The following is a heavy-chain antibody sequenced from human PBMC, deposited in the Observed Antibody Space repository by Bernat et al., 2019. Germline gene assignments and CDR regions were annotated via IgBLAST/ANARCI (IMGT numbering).Heavy chain of an antibody. CDR1: GFTFSSYG. CDR3: ARMGSSGSQRIGNWFDP. Sequence: QVQLVESGGGVVQPGRSLRLSCAASGFTFSSYGMHWVRQAPGKGLEWVAVISYDGSNKYYADSVKGRFTISRDNSKNTLYLQMNSLRAEDTAVYYCARMGSSGSQRIGNWFDPWGQGTLVTVSS. V-gene: IGHV3-30*19. D-gene: IGHD1-26*01. CDR2: ISYDGSNK. J-gene: IGHJ5*02.